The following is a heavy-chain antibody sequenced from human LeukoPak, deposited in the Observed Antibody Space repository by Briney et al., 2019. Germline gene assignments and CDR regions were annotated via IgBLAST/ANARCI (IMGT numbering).Heavy chain of an antibody. J-gene: IGHJ4*02. CDR2: INSDGSST. CDR3: AREVDTAMVVFDY. CDR1: GFTLSSYW. Sequence: SGGSLRLSCAASGFTLSSYWMHWVRQAPGKGLVWVSRINSDGSSTSYADSVKGRFTISRDNAKNTLYLQMNSLRAEDTAVYYCAREVDTAMVVFDYWGQGTLVTVSS. D-gene: IGHD5-18*01. V-gene: IGHV3-74*01.